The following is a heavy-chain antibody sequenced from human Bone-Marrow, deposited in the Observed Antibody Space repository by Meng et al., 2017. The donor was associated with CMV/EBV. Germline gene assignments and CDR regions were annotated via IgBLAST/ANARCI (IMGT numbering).Heavy chain of an antibody. CDR3: AYRPATYHPPGN. D-gene: IGHD3-16*01. J-gene: IGHJ4*02. V-gene: IGHV2-5*01. Sequence: SGPTLVKPTQTLTLTCTFSGFSLNTGEEGVGWIRQPPGRALECLTLIKGNNDKHYSPSLQSRLTVTKDTSKNQVVLTMTNMDPVDTATYYCAYRPATYHPPGNWGQGTLVTVSS. CDR1: GFSLNTGEEG. CDR2: IKGNNDK.